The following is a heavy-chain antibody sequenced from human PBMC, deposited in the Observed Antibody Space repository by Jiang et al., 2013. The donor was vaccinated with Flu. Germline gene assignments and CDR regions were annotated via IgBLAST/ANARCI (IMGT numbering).Heavy chain of an antibody. CDR2: INPNSGGT. J-gene: IGHJ5*02. D-gene: IGHD3-9*01. CDR3: ARDAPPDWSNPPRNWFDP. Sequence: SVKVSCKASGYTFTGYYMHWVRQAPGQGLEWMGWINPNSGGTNYAQKFQGRVTMTRDTSISTAYMELSRLRSEDTAVYYCARDAPPDWSNPPRNWFDPWGQGTLVTVSS. V-gene: IGHV1-2*02. CDR1: GYTFTGYY.